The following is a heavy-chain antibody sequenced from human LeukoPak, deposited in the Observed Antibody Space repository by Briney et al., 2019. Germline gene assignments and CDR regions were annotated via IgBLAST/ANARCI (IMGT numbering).Heavy chain of an antibody. V-gene: IGHV3-9*01. J-gene: IGHJ4*02. Sequence: GGSLRLSCAASGFTFDDYTMHWVRQAPGMGLEWVSGISWNSGSIGYADSVKGRFTISRDNAKNSLYLQMNSLRGDDTALYYCAKDRRNDFDYWGQGTLVTVSS. CDR3: AKDRRNDFDY. CDR2: ISWNSGSI. CDR1: GFTFDDYT. D-gene: IGHD1-14*01.